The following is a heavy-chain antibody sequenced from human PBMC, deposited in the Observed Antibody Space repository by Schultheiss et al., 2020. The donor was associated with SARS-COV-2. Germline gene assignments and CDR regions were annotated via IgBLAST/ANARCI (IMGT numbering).Heavy chain of an antibody. V-gene: IGHV4-34*01. CDR2: INHSGST. D-gene: IGHD5-12*01. CDR3: ARGLGYDTQALEFDY. Sequence: GSLRLSCAASGFTFSSYNMNWVRQAPGKGLEWIGEINHSGSTNYNPSLKSRVTISVDTSKNQFSLKLSSVTAADTAVYYCARGLGYDTQALEFDYWGQGTLVTVSS. CDR1: GFTFSSYN. J-gene: IGHJ4*02.